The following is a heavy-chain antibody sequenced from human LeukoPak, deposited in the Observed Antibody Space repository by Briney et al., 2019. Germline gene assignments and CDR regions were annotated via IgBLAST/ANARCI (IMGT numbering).Heavy chain of an antibody. Sequence: GGSLRLSCAASGFTFSSYAMNWVRQAPGKGLEWVSSISSSSSYIYYADSVKGRFTISRDNAKNSLYLQMNSLRAEDTAVYYCARGGGSYYFDYWGQGTLVTVSS. CDR2: ISSSSSYI. J-gene: IGHJ4*02. D-gene: IGHD1-26*01. V-gene: IGHV3-21*01. CDR3: ARGGGSYYFDY. CDR1: GFTFSSYA.